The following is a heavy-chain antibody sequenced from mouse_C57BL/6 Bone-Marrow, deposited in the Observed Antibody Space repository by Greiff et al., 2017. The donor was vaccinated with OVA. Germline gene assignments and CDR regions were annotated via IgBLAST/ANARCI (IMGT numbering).Heavy chain of an antibody. J-gene: IGHJ1*03. CDR2: ISSGSSTI. Sequence: EVHLVESGGGLVKPGGSLKLSCAASGFTFSDYGMHWVRQAPEKGLEWVAYISSGSSTIYYADTVKGRFTISRDNAKNTLFLPMTSLRSEDTAMYYCARKSTDWYFDVWGTGTTVTVSS. CDR1: GFTFSDYG. CDR3: ARKSTDWYFDV. V-gene: IGHV5-17*01.